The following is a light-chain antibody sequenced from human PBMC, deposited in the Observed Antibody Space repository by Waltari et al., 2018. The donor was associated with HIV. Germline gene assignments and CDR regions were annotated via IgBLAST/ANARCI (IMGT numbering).Light chain of an antibody. CDR3: AAWDDSLSGVV. V-gene: IGLV1-47*01. Sequence: QSVLTQPPSASGTPGQRVTISCSGSSSNIGSNYVYWYRQVPGTAPKVLIYRNSEQPSGVPDRFSGSRSGTSASRAISGVRSEDEAEYYCAAWDDSLSGVVFGGGTKLTVL. J-gene: IGLJ2*01. CDR1: SSNIGSNY. CDR2: RNS.